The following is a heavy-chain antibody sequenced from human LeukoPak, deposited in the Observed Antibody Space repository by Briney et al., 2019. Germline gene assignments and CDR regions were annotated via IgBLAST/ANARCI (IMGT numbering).Heavy chain of an antibody. CDR2: ISGSGGST. CDR1: GFTFSSYA. V-gene: IGHV3-23*01. CDR3: AKRARDCSSTSCYLYFYYYMDV. D-gene: IGHD2-2*01. Sequence: GGSLRLSCAVSGFTFSSYAMSWVRQAPGKGLEWVSAISGSGGSTYYADSVKGRFTISRDNSKNTLYLQMNNLRAEDTAVYYCAKRARDCSSTSCYLYFYYYMDVWGKGTTVTVSS. J-gene: IGHJ6*03.